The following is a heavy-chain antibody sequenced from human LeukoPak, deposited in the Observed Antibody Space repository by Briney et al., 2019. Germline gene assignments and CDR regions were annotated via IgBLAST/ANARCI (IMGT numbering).Heavy chain of an antibody. Sequence: PGGSLRLSCAASGFTFSNCWMHLVRQAPGKGLVWVSRVNIDGATTDYADSVKGRFTISRDNAKNTLYLQMNSLRAEDTAVYYCARAPYYDSPDYWGQGTLVTVSS. CDR3: ARAPYYDSPDY. D-gene: IGHD3-22*01. CDR1: GFTFSNCW. CDR2: VNIDGATT. V-gene: IGHV3-74*01. J-gene: IGHJ4*02.